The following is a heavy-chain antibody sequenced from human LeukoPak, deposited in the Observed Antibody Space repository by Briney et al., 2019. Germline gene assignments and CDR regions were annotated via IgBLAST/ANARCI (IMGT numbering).Heavy chain of an antibody. Sequence: SVKVSCKASGYTFTGYYIHWVRQAPGQGLEWMGGIIPIFGTANYAQKFQGRVTITADESTSTAYMELSGLRSEDTAVYYCARDRGWAGYTYGFYYWGQGTLVTVSS. V-gene: IGHV1-69*13. CDR3: ARDRGWAGYTYGFYY. J-gene: IGHJ4*02. D-gene: IGHD5-18*01. CDR2: IIPIFGTA. CDR1: GYTFTGYY.